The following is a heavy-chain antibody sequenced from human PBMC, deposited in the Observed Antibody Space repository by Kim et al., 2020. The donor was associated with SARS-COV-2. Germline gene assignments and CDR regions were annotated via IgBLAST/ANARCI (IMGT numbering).Heavy chain of an antibody. D-gene: IGHD3-10*01. V-gene: IGHV3-23*03. CDR2: IYSGDSGT. J-gene: IGHJ4*02. CDR3: AVSMGIVGYFDH. Sequence: GGSLRLSCAASGFTFSNYAMSWVRQAPGKGLEWVTIIYSGDSGTYYIDSVKGRFTISRDHSKNTLFLQMNSLRAEDTAVYYCAVSMGIVGYFDHWGQGALAIVSS. CDR1: GFTFSNYA.